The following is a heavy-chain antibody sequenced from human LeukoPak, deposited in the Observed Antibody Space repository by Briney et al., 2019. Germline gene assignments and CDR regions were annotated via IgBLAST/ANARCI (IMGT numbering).Heavy chain of an antibody. J-gene: IGHJ4*02. V-gene: IGHV4-59*01. CDR3: ARVPGGWFGELLFDY. CDR2: IYYSGST. D-gene: IGHD3-10*01. Sequence: LSETLSLTCTVSGGSISSYYWCWIRQPPGKGLEWIGYIYYSGSTNYNPSLKSRVTISVDTSKNQFSLKLSSVTAADTAVYYCARVPGGWFGELLFDYWGQGTLVTVSS. CDR1: GGSISSYY.